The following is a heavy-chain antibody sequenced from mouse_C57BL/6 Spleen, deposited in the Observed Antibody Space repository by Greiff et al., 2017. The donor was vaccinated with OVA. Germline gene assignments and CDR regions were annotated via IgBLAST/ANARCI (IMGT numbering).Heavy chain of an antibody. CDR3: ARDGYGSSGNYYAMDY. V-gene: IGHV5-4*01. CDR2: ISDGGSYT. CDR1: GFTFSSYA. D-gene: IGHD1-1*01. Sequence: EVKLMESGGGLVKPGGSLKLSCAASGFTFSSYAMSWVRQTPEKRLEWVATISDGGSYTYYPDNVKGRFTISRDNAKNNLYLQMSHLKSEDTAMYYCARDGYGSSGNYYAMDYWGQGTSVTVSS. J-gene: IGHJ4*01.